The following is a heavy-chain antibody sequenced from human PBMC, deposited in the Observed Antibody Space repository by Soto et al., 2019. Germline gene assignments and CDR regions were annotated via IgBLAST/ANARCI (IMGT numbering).Heavy chain of an antibody. J-gene: IGHJ6*02. CDR3: ARRARYCTNGVCLYYYYGMDV. V-gene: IGHV3-7*03. Sequence: GSLRLSCAASGFTFSSYWMSWVRQAPGKGLEWVANIKQDGSEKYYVDSVKGRFTISRDNAKNSLYLQMNSLRAEDTAVYYCARRARYCTNGVCLYYYYGMDVWGQGTTVTVSS. CDR1: GFTFSSYW. D-gene: IGHD2-8*01. CDR2: IKQDGSEK.